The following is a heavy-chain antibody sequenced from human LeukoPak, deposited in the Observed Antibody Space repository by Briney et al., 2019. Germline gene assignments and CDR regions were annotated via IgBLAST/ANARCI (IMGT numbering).Heavy chain of an antibody. CDR2: ITSSSSHT. J-gene: IGHJ6*03. V-gene: IGHV3-21*01. Sequence: TSGGSLRLSCSASGFIFSTYNMNWVRQAPGKALEWVSSITSSSSHTYYADSVKGRYTISRDNAKNSLYLQMDSLRAEDTAVYYCARDPYSGGYGAYYYYYMDVWGKGTTVTISS. D-gene: IGHD1-26*01. CDR1: GFIFSTYN. CDR3: ARDPYSGGYGAYYYYYMDV.